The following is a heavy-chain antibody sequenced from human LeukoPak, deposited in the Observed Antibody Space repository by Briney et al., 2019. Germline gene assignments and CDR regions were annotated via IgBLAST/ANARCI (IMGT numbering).Heavy chain of an antibody. Sequence: GASVKVSCKASGGTFSSYAISWVRQAPGQGLEWMGRIIPILGIANYAQKLQGRVTMTTDTSTSTAYMELRSLRSDDTAVYYCAREWNSPTTYYYYYGMDVWGQGTTVTVSS. CDR1: GGTFSSYA. V-gene: IGHV1-69*04. CDR3: AREWNSPTTYYYYYGMDV. D-gene: IGHD1-1*01. CDR2: IIPILGIA. J-gene: IGHJ6*02.